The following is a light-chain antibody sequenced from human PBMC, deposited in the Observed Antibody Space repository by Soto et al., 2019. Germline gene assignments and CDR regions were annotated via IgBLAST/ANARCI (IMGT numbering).Light chain of an antibody. J-gene: IGLJ3*02. CDR1: SNDVGGYRY. CDR2: EVS. V-gene: IGLV2-8*01. CDR3: AAWDDSLNIWV. Sequence: QSVLTQPPSASGSPGQSVTISCTGTSNDVGGYRYVSWYQQHPGKAPKLMIYEVSKRPSGVPDRFSGSKSGNTASLTVSGLQAEDEADYYCAAWDDSLNIWVFGGGTQLTVL.